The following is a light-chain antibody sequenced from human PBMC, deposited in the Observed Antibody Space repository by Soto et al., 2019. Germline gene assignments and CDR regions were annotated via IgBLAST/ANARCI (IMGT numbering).Light chain of an antibody. J-gene: IGLJ2*01. CDR3: SSYTSSSTVV. CDR2: DVS. Sequence: QSVLTQPASVSGSPGQSITISCTGTSSDVGGYNYVSWYQQHPGKAPKLMIYDVSNRPSGVSNRFSGSKSGNTASLTISGVQAEDEAEYYCSSYTSSSTVVFGGGTKLTVL. CDR1: SSDVGGYNY. V-gene: IGLV2-14*01.